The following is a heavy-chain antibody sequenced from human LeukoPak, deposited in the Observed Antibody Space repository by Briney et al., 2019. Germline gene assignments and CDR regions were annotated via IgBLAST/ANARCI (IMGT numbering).Heavy chain of an antibody. CDR2: IYTSGTT. CDR1: GGSISSYY. J-gene: IGHJ3*01. CDR3: AREFSF. Sequence: SGTLSLTCAVSGGSISSYYWTWIRQPAGKGLEWIGHIYTSGTTNYNPSLKSRVTVSLDTSKNQFSLKLTSVTAADTAVYYCAREFSFWGQGTMVTVSS. V-gene: IGHV4-4*07.